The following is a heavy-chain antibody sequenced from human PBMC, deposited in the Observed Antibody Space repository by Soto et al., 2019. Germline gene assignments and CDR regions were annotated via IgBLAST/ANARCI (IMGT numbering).Heavy chain of an antibody. D-gene: IGHD5-18*01. V-gene: IGHV4-39*01. Sequence: ETLSLTCTVSGASISRTYYYWGWIRQPPGKGLEWIGSIDYSGSTYYNPSLKSRVTISVDTSKNQFSLKLSSVTAADTAVYYCAPRGYSYGYLYWGQGTLVTVSS. CDR3: APRGYSYGYLY. J-gene: IGHJ4*02. CDR2: IDYSGST. CDR1: GASISRTYYY.